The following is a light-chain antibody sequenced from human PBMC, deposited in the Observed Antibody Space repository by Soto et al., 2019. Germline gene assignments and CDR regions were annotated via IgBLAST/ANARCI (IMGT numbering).Light chain of an antibody. CDR1: NSDIGGYNY. J-gene: IGLJ1*01. CDR2: DVY. V-gene: IGLV2-14*03. CDR3: TSYTSSTPFYV. Sequence: QSVLTQPASVSGSPGQSITISCTGTNSDIGGYNYVSWYQQHPGQAPKLIIYDVYNRPSGVSHRFSGSKSGDTASLTISGLQAEDEADYYCTSYTSSTPFYVFGTGTKVTVL.